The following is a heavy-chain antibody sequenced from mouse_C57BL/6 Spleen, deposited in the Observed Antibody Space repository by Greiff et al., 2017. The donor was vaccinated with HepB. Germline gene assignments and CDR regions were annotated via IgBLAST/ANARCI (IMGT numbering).Heavy chain of an antibody. D-gene: IGHD4-1*01. Sequence: VQLQQPGAELVKPGASVKMSCKASGYTFTSYWITWVKQRPGQGLEWIGDIYPGSGSTNYNEKFKSKATLTVDTSSSTAYMQLSSLTSEDSAVYYCARERTGTFYYAMDYWGQGTSVTVSS. CDR1: GYTFTSYW. V-gene: IGHV1-55*01. CDR2: IYPGSGST. J-gene: IGHJ4*01. CDR3: ARERTGTFYYAMDY.